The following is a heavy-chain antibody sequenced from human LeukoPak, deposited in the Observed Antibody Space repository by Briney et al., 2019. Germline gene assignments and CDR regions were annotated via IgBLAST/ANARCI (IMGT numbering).Heavy chain of an antibody. CDR3: ARGLYYYYMDV. CDR1: GFTFSSYW. J-gene: IGHJ6*03. V-gene: IGHV3-74*01. CDR2: INTDGSST. Sequence: PGGSLRLSCAASGFTFSSYWMHWVRQAPGKGLVWVSRINTDGSSTSYADSVKGRSTISRDNAKNTLYLQMNSLRAEDTAVYYCARGLYYYYMDVWGKGTTVTVSS.